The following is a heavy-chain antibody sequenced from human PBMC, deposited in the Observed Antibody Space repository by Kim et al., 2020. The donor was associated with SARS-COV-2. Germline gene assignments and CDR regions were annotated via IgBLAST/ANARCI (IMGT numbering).Heavy chain of an antibody. Sequence: GTTYYADSVKGQFTSSRDNARNTLYLHMNSLRGEDTAVYYCARRPSRFLDYWGQGTLVTVSS. J-gene: IGHJ4*02. CDR2: GTT. V-gene: IGHV3-23*01. D-gene: IGHD3-3*01. CDR3: ARRPSRFLDY.